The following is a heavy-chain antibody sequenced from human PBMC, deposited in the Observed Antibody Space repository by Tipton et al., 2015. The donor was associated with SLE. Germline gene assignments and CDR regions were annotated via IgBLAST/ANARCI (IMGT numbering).Heavy chain of an antibody. D-gene: IGHD2-15*01. Sequence: SLRLSCAASGFTFSSSWMSWVRQTPGKGLEWVANIKEDGSAKYYADSVKGRFTISRDNAKNSLYLEINSLRVEDTAVYYCAKDSDGYEYWGQGTLVTVSS. CDR1: GFTFSSSW. V-gene: IGHV3-7*01. J-gene: IGHJ4*02. CDR3: AKDSDGYEY. CDR2: IKEDGSAK.